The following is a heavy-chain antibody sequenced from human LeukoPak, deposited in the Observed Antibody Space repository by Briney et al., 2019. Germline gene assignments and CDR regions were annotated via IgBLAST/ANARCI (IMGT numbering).Heavy chain of an antibody. Sequence: SQNLSLTCAISGDSVSSNSAAWNWIRQSPSRGLEWLGRTYYRSKWYNDYAVSVKSRITINPDTSKNQFSLQLNSVTPEDTAVYYCARGKWELLSHYWCFDLWGRGTLVTVSS. CDR1: GDSVSSNSAA. CDR2: TYYRSKWYN. V-gene: IGHV6-1*01. J-gene: IGHJ2*01. CDR3: ARGKWELLSHYWCFDL. D-gene: IGHD1-26*01.